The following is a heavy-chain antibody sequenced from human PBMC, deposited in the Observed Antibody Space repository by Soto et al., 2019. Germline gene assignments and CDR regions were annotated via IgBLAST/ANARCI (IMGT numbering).Heavy chain of an antibody. D-gene: IGHD3-10*01. CDR3: AKDFRYYYGSGSYCHY. J-gene: IGHJ4*02. CDR1: GFTFSSYA. Sequence: GGSLRLSCAASGFTFSSYAMSWVRQAPGKGLEWVSAISGSGGSTYYADSVKGRFTISRDNSKNTLYLQMNSLRAEDTAVYYCAKDFRYYYGSGSYCHYWGQGTLVTVSS. CDR2: ISGSGGST. V-gene: IGHV3-23*01.